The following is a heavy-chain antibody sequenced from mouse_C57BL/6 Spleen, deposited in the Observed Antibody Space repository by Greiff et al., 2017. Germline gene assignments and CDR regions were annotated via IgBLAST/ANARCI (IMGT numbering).Heavy chain of an antibody. Sequence: QVQLQQSGAELVKPGASVKMSCKASGYTFTSYWINWVKQRPGQGLEWIGDIYPGSGSTNYNEKFTSKATLTVDTSSSTAYMQLSSLTSEDSAVYYCASASAVAPYAMDYWGQGTSVTVSS. J-gene: IGHJ4*01. CDR2: IYPGSGST. V-gene: IGHV1-55*01. CDR1: GYTFTSYW. CDR3: ASASAVAPYAMDY. D-gene: IGHD6-1*01.